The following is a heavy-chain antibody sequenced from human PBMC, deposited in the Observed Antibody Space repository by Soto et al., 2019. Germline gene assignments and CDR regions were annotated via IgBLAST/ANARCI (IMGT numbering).Heavy chain of an antibody. V-gene: IGHV1-69*13. D-gene: IGHD1-7*01. CDR2: IIPIFGTA. J-gene: IGHJ4*02. Sequence: SVKVSCKASGGTFSSYAISWVRQAPGQGLEWMGGIIPIFGTANYAQKFQGRVTITADESTSTAYMELRSLRSDDTAVYYCARCDYGITGTRLPKNWGRGTLVPVSS. CDR3: ARCDYGITGTRLPKN. CDR1: GGTFSSYA.